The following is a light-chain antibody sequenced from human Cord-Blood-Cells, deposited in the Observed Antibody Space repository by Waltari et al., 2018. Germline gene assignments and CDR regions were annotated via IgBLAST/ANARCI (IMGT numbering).Light chain of an antibody. CDR1: QSVSSN. Sequence: ELVMTQSPATLSVSPGERATLSCRASQSVSSNLAWYKQKPGQAPRLRIYGASTRATGIPARCSGSVSGTEFTLTISSLQSEDFAVYYCQQYNNWPWTFGQGTKVEIK. J-gene: IGKJ1*01. CDR2: GAS. V-gene: IGKV3-15*01. CDR3: QQYNNWPWT.